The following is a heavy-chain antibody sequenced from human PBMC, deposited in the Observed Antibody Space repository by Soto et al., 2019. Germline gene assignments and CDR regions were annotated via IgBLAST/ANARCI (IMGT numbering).Heavy chain of an antibody. CDR1: GGTFTNYA. D-gene: IGHD3-22*01. V-gene: IGHV1-69*12. CDR2: FIPVLGTA. Sequence: QVQLVQSGAEVKKPGSSVRVSCKASGGTFTNYAVNWVRQAPGQGLEWMGGFIPVLGTASYAQNFQGRVTITADESTSTAYMDLGSLTSEDTALYYCARTRTYYYNSSGWNWFDPWGQGTLATVSS. J-gene: IGHJ5*02. CDR3: ARTRTYYYNSSGWNWFDP.